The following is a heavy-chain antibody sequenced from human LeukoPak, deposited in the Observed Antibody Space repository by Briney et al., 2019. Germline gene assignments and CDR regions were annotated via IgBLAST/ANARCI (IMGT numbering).Heavy chain of an antibody. Sequence: GGSLRLSCAAYGLTVSSEYLAWARQAPGKGLEWISVIYGAGATYYADSVEGRFTISRDTYNNALYLQMNSLRVEDTAVYHCARLHPASRHYFDYWGRGTPVTVSS. D-gene: IGHD6-6*01. CDR1: GLTVSSEY. CDR3: ARLHPASRHYFDY. CDR2: IYGAGAT. J-gene: IGHJ4*02. V-gene: IGHV3-53*01.